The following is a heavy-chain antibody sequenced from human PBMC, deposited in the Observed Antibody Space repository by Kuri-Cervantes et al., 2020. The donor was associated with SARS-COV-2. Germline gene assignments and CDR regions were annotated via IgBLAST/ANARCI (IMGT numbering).Heavy chain of an antibody. CDR1: GFPFNDHY. CDR2: IRPSGGSK. J-gene: IGHJ4*02. Sequence: GESLKISCAASGFPFNDHYFTWIRQAPGKGLEWVSSIRPSGGSKFYADSVKGRFTISRDDAKSSVYLQMNSLRVEDTALYYCARAYGDYVFREGLDSWGQGTLVTVSS. V-gene: IGHV3-11*04. CDR3: ARAYGDYVFREGLDS. D-gene: IGHD4-17*01.